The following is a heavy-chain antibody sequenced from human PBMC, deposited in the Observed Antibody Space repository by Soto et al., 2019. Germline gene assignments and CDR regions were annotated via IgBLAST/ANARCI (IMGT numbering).Heavy chain of an antibody. V-gene: IGHV3-21*01. D-gene: IGHD3-3*01. Sequence: GGSRRLSCAASGFTFSSYSMNWVRQAPGKGLEWVSSISSSSSYIYYADSVKGRFTISRDNAKNSLYLQMNSLRAEDTAVYYCARVKPFDFWSGFKYYFDYWGQGTLVTVSS. CDR3: ARVKPFDFWSGFKYYFDY. CDR1: GFTFSSYS. J-gene: IGHJ4*02. CDR2: ISSSSSYI.